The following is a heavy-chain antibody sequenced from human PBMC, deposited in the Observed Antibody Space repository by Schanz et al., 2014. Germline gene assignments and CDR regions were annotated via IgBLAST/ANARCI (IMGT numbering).Heavy chain of an antibody. V-gene: IGHV3-48*01. J-gene: IGHJ4*02. CDR3: VRDSFFAFDY. Sequence: EVQLLESGGGLIQPGGSLRLSCAASGFGFSSYSMNWVRQAPGKGLEWVSYVSRSTPDIYYADSVKGRFTMSRDNAKNSVFLQMNSLRAEDTAGYYCVRDSFFAFDYWGQGTLVTVSS. CDR2: VSRSTPDI. CDR1: GFGFSSYS. D-gene: IGHD3-3*01.